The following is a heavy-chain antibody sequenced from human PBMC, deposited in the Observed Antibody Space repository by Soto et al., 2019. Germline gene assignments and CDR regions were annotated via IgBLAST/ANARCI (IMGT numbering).Heavy chain of an antibody. D-gene: IGHD3-22*01. CDR3: AKATYYYDSSGYYPFDY. CDR2: ISGSGGST. J-gene: IGHJ4*02. Sequence: LRLSCAASGFTFSSYAMSWVRQAPGKGLEWVSAISGSGGSTYYADSVKGRFTISRDNSKNTLYLQMNSLRAEDTAVYYCAKATYYYDSSGYYPFDYWGQGTLVTSPQ. V-gene: IGHV3-23*01. CDR1: GFTFSSYA.